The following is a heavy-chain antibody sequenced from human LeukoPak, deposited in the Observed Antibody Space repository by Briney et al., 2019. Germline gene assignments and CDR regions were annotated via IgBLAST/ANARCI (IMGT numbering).Heavy chain of an antibody. J-gene: IGHJ4*02. D-gene: IGHD5-12*01. CDR2: ISYDGSNK. CDR3: ARGPSGYHNT. V-gene: IGHV3-30*03. CDR1: GLTFSSYG. Sequence: PGGSLRLSCEVSGLTFSSYGMHWVRQAPGKGLEWVAVISYDGSNKYYADSVKGRFTISRDNSKNTLYLQMNSLRAEDTAVYYCARGPSGYHNTGGQGTLVTVSS.